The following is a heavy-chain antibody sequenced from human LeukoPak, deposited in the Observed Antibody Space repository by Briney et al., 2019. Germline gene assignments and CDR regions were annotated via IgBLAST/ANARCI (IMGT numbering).Heavy chain of an antibody. J-gene: IGHJ5*02. V-gene: IGHV1-18*01. CDR1: GYTFTSYG. CDR3: ARDRGWELGYCSGGSCYDENWFDP. CDR2: ISAYNGNT. Sequence: ASVKVSCKASGYTFTSYGISWVRQAPGQGLEWMGWISAYNGNTNHAQKLQGRVTMTTDTSTSIVYMELRSLRSDDTAVYYCARDRGWELGYCSGGSCYDENWFDPWGQGTLVTVSS. D-gene: IGHD2-15*01.